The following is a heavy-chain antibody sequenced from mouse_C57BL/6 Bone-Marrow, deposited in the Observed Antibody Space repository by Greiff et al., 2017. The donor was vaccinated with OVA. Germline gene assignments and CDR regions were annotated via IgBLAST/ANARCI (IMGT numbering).Heavy chain of an antibody. V-gene: IGHV2-5*01. D-gene: IGHD2-3*01. CDR3: AKTGLLWYFDV. CDR1: GFSLTSYG. CDR2: IWRGGST. Sequence: QVQLKESGPGLVQPSQSLSITCTVSGFSLTSYGVHWVRQSPGKGLEWLGVIWRGGSTDYNAAVMSRLSITKDNSKSQVFFKMNSLQADDTAIYYCAKTGLLWYFDVWGTGTTVTVSS. J-gene: IGHJ1*03.